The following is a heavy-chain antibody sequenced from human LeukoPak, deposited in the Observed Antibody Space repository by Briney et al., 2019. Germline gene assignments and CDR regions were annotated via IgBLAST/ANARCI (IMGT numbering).Heavy chain of an antibody. CDR2: ISSDGSKN. CDR1: GFTFSNYG. CDR3: VKGLVQTTMSYSVDY. J-gene: IGHJ4*02. D-gene: IGHD1-1*01. V-gene: IGHV3-30*18. Sequence: PGGSLRLSCAASGFTFSNYGMHWVRQTPGKGLEWVALISSDGSKNIYADSVKGRFTISRDNSKNTVYLQMNSLRAEDTPVYYCVKGLVQTTMSYSVDYWGQGALVTVSS.